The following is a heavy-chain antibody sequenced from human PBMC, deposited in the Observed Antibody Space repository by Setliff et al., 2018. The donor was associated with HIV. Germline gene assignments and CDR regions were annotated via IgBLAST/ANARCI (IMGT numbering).Heavy chain of an antibody. CDR2: IYYSGST. CDR3: AREDFWSGDQDYYYMDV. D-gene: IGHD3-3*01. Sequence: SETLSLTCTVSCGSISSGDYYWTWIRQHPGKGLEWIGYIYYSGSTYYNPSLKSRVTISVDTSRNQFSLKLSSVTAADTAVYYCAREDFWSGDQDYYYMDVWGKGTTVTVSS. V-gene: IGHV4-31*03. J-gene: IGHJ6*03. CDR1: CGSISSGDYY.